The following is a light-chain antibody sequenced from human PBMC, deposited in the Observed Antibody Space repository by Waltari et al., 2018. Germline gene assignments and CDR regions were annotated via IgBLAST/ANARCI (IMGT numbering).Light chain of an antibody. CDR1: QTITSNH. Sequence: IVLTQPPGNMSLSTGDRTLLSCRASQTITSNHLAWYQQKPGQAPRLLIHGASSRAIGIPDRFFGSGSGTDFTLTISRLEPEDSGVYYCQQYSASTGTFGQGTKVEIK. V-gene: IGKV3-20*01. J-gene: IGKJ1*01. CDR3: QQYSASTGT. CDR2: GAS.